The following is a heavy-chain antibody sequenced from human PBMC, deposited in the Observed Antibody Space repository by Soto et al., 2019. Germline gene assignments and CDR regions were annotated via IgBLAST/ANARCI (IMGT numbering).Heavy chain of an antibody. Sequence: QVQLVQSGAEVKKPGASVKVSCKASGYTFSDYYIHWVRQAPGNGLDWMGIINPPDGSTTYAQKFQGRVSMTSDTSTSTVYMELSSLRSEDTAIYYCARYYDSSGPAFDYWGQGTLVTVSS. CDR2: INPPDGST. CDR3: ARYYDSSGPAFDY. CDR1: GYTFSDYY. J-gene: IGHJ4*02. V-gene: IGHV1-46*01. D-gene: IGHD3-22*01.